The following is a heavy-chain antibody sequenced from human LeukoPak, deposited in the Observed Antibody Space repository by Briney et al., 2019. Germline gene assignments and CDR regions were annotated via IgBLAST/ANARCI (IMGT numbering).Heavy chain of an antibody. CDR3: AVLHYYAMDV. Sequence: GGSLRLSCAASGFTFSSYAMHWVRQAPGKGLEWVAVISYDGSNKYYADSVKGRFTISRDNPKNTLYLQMNSLRGEDAALYYCAVLHYYAMDVWGQGTTVTVSS. V-gene: IGHV3-30-3*01. CDR1: GFTFSSYA. D-gene: IGHD2-8*01. J-gene: IGHJ6*02. CDR2: ISYDGSNK.